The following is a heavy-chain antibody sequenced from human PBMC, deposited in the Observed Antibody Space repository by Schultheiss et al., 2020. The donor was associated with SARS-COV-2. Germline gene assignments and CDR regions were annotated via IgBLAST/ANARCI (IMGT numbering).Heavy chain of an antibody. CDR2: INSDGSST. V-gene: IGHV3-74*01. CDR3: ARVWLGAIDY. J-gene: IGHJ4*02. Sequence: GGSLRLSCAASGFTFSSYWMHWVRQAPGKGLVCVSRINSDGSSTSYADSVKGRFTISRDNAKNTLYLQMNSLRAEDTAVYYCARVWLGAIDYWGQGTLVTVSS. D-gene: IGHD3-3*01. CDR1: GFTFSSYW.